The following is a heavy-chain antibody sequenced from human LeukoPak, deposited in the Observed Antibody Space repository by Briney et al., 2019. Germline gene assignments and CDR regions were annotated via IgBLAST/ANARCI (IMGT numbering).Heavy chain of an antibody. CDR1: GFSFNDAW. V-gene: IGHV3-15*07. CDR2: IKRRSDGVTP. CDR3: TTDTRRIDTFA. D-gene: IGHD2-2*01. Sequence: GGSLRLSCAASGFSFNDAWMNWVRQAPGKGLEWVGRIKRRSDGVTPDYAAPVQGRFTISRDESQNTLYLQMNSLKTGDTAVYYCTTDTRRIDTFAWGQGTLVTVAA. J-gene: IGHJ4*02.